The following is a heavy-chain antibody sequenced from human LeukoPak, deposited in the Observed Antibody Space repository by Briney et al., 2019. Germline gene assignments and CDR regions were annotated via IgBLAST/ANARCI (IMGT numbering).Heavy chain of an antibody. CDR3: ARRPYYYDSSGYYSNY. J-gene: IGHJ4*02. D-gene: IGHD3-22*01. CDR2: INHSGST. V-gene: IGHV4-34*01. CDR1: GGSFSGYY. Sequence: SETLSLTYAVYGGSFSGYYWSWIRQPPGKGLEWIGEINHSGSTNYNPSLKSLVTISVDTSKNQFSLKLSSVTAADTAVYYCARRPYYYDSSGYYSNYWGQGTLVTVSS.